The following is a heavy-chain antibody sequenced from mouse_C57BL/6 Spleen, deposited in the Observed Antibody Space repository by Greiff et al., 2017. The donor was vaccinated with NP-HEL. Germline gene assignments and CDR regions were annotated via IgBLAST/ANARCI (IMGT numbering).Heavy chain of an antibody. J-gene: IGHJ4*01. V-gene: IGHV2-2*01. D-gene: IGHD1-1*01. CDR1: GFSLTSYG. CDR2: IWSGGST. Sequence: QVQLQQSGPGLVQPSQSLSITCTVSGFSLTSYGVHWVRPSPGKGLEWLGVIWSGGSTDYNAAFISRLSISKSNSKIQVICKMNGLQADDTAIYYCAREGSSYAMDYWGQGTSVTVSA. CDR3: AREGSSYAMDY.